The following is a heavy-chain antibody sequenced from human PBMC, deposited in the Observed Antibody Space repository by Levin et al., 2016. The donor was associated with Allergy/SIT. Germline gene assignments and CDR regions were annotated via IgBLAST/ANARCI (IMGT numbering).Heavy chain of an antibody. CDR2: IYYSGST. V-gene: IGHV4-61*01. CDR1: GGSVSSGSYY. Sequence: SETLSLTCTVSGGSVSSGSYYWSWIRQPPGKGLEWIGYIYYSGSTNYNPSLKSRVTISVDTSKNQFSLKLSSVTAADTAVYYCASPYYAPYEGYMDVWGKGTTVTVSS. J-gene: IGHJ6*03. CDR3: ASPYYAPYEGYMDV. D-gene: IGHD3-16*01.